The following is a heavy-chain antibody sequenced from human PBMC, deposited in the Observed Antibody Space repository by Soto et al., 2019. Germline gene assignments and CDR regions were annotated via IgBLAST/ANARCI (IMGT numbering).Heavy chain of an antibody. CDR2: IYYSGST. J-gene: IGHJ4*02. Sequence: SETLSLTCSVSGGSVSSGSYYWSWIRHPPGKGLEWIGYIYYSGSTNYNPSLKSRVTISVDTSKNQFSLKLSSVTAADTAVYYCAREYYDSSGRFFLDYWGQGTLVTVSS. CDR1: GGSVSSGSYY. D-gene: IGHD3-22*01. CDR3: AREYYDSSGRFFLDY. V-gene: IGHV4-61*01.